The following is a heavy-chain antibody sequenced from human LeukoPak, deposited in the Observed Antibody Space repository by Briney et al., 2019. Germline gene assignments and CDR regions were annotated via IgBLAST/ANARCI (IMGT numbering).Heavy chain of an antibody. CDR3: ASPNDYYDSSGFDY. V-gene: IGHV3-48*03. J-gene: IGHJ4*02. CDR2: ISRSGSTI. Sequence: GGSLRLSCAASGFTFSSYEMNWVRQAPGKGLEWVSYISRSGSTIYYADSVKGRFTISRENAKTSLYLQMNSLRAEDTAVYYCASPNDYYDSSGFDYWGQGTLVTVSS. CDR1: GFTFSSYE. D-gene: IGHD3-22*01.